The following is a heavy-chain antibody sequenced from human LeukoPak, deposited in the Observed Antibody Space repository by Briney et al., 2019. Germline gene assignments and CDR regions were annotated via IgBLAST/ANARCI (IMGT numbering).Heavy chain of an antibody. D-gene: IGHD6-13*01. CDR1: GHTFTSYD. J-gene: IGHJ6*02. CDR2: MNPNSGNT. V-gene: IGHV1-8*01. Sequence: ASVKVSCKATGHTFTSYDINLVRQATGQGLEWMGWMNPNSGNTGYAQKFQGRVTMTRNTSISTAYMELSSLRSEDTAVYYCARGSWGIAAAGLSKFPTVGYYYYGMDVWGQGTTVTVSS. CDR3: ARGSWGIAAAGLSKFPTVGYYYYGMDV.